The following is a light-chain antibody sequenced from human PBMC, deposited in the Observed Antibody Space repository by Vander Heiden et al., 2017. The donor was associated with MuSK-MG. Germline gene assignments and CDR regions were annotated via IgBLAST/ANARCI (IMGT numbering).Light chain of an antibody. V-gene: IGKV1-NL1*01. CDR2: SAS. J-gene: IGKJ4*01. CDR1: QDIASS. Sequence: DIQMTQSPSSLSASVGDRVTITCRASQDIASSLAWYQQRPGKAPKLLLYSASRLQSGVPSRFSGSGSGTDNTLTISSLQPEDFATYYCQQYYSAPLTFGGGTKVEIK. CDR3: QQYYSAPLT.